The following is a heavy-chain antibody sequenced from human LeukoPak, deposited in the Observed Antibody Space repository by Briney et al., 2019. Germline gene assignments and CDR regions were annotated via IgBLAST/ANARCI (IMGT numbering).Heavy chain of an antibody. Sequence: KPSETLSLTCTVSGYSISSGYYWGWIRQPPGKGLEWIGSIYHSGSTYYKPSLKSRVTISVDTSKNQISLKLSSVTAADTAVYYCAREACRGSTCYSFDYWGQGTLVTVSS. CDR1: GYSISSGYY. CDR3: AREACRGSTCYSFDY. J-gene: IGHJ4*01. V-gene: IGHV4-38-2*02. CDR2: IYHSGST. D-gene: IGHD2-15*01.